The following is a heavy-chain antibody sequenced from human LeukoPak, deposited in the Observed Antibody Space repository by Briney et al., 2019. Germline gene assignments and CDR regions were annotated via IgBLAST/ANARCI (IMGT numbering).Heavy chain of an antibody. CDR2: ISSSGST. CDR3: ARERRWLQFDY. Sequence: SQTLSLTCTVSGDSISSGDYYWSWIRQPAGKGLEWIGRISSSGSTNYNPSLKSRVTISVDTSKNQFSLKLSSVTAADTAVYYCARERRWLQFDYWGQGTLVTVSS. V-gene: IGHV4-61*02. CDR1: GDSISSGDYY. D-gene: IGHD5-24*01. J-gene: IGHJ4*02.